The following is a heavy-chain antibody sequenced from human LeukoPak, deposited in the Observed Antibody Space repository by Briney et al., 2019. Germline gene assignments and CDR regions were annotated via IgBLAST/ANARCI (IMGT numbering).Heavy chain of an antibody. D-gene: IGHD6-13*01. Sequence: PSETLSLTCTVSGGSISSYYWSWIRQPPGKGLEWIGYIYYSGSTNYNPSLKSRVTISVDTSKNQFSLKLSSVTAADTAVYYCAREGTAGYSSSWYLFDYWGQGTRVTVSS. CDR1: GGSISSYY. CDR2: IYYSGST. CDR3: AREGTAGYSSSWYLFDY. V-gene: IGHV4-59*01. J-gene: IGHJ4*02.